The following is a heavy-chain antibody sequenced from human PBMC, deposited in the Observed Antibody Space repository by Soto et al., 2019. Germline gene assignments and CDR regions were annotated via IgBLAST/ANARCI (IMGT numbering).Heavy chain of an antibody. D-gene: IGHD3-3*01. Sequence: XSVKVACKASGYPFTSYDSNWVRQATGQGLEWMGWMNPNSGNTGYAQKFQGRVTMTRNTSISTAYMELSSLRSEDTAMYYCARVRHSIKLFAVVPTYGMDVCGQRTMVTVSS. CDR3: ARVRHSIKLFAVVPTYGMDV. CDR2: MNPNSGNT. V-gene: IGHV1-8*01. J-gene: IGHJ6*02. CDR1: GYPFTSYD.